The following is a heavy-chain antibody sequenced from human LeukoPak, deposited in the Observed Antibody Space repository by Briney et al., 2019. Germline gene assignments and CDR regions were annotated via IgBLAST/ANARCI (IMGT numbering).Heavy chain of an antibody. Sequence: SETLSLTCGVYGGSFSGYYWSWIRQPPGKGLEWIGEINHSGSTNYNPSLKSRVSISVDTSKNHFSLKLNSVTAADTAVYYCARKQELLRYYFYGMDVSGQGTTVTVSS. V-gene: IGHV4-34*01. D-gene: IGHD2-15*01. J-gene: IGHJ6*02. CDR1: GGSFSGYY. CDR2: INHSGST. CDR3: ARKQELLRYYFYGMDV.